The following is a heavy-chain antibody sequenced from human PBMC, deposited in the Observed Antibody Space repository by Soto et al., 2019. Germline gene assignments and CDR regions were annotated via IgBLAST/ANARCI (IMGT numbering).Heavy chain of an antibody. D-gene: IGHD3-16*01. CDR3: TKGGQISY. V-gene: IGHV3-23*01. CDR2: ISGSVNRT. CDR1: GFTFSGNA. Sequence: EVQLLESGGGSVQPGGALRLSCAASGFTFSGNAMTWVRQAPGKGLEWVSAISGSVNRTYYADSVKGRFTISRDNSKSTLFLQMNSLRVEDTALYYCTKGGQISYWGQGILVTVSS. J-gene: IGHJ4*02.